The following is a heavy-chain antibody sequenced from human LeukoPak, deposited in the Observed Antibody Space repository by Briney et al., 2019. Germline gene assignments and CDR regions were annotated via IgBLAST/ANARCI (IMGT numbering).Heavy chain of an antibody. CDR2: INHSGST. CDR3: ASGTTVTNFAY. V-gene: IGHV4-34*01. J-gene: IGHJ4*02. CDR1: GGSFSGYY. Sequence: SETLSLTCAVYGGSFSGYYWSWIRQPPGKGLEWIGEINHSGSTNYNPSLKSRVTISVDTSKNQFSLKLSSVTAADTAVYYCASGTTVTNFAYWGQGTLVTVSS. D-gene: IGHD4-17*01.